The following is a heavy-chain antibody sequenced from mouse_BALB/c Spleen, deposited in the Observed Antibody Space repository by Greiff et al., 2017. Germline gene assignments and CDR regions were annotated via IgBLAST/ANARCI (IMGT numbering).Heavy chain of an antibody. CDR3: TRDEACFAY. V-gene: IGHV5-6-4*01. Sequence: EVKLVESGGGLVKPGGSLKLSCAASGFTFSSYTMSWVRQTPEKRLEWVATISSGGSYTYYPDSVKGRFTISRDNAKNTLYLQMSSLKSEDTAMYYCTRDEACFAYWGQGTLVTVSA. J-gene: IGHJ3*01. CDR2: ISSGGSYT. CDR1: GFTFSSYT.